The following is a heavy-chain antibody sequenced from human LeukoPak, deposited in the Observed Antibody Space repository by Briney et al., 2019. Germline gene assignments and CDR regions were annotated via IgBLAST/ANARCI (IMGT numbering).Heavy chain of an antibody. D-gene: IGHD3-10*01. CDR2: INHSGST. CDR1: GGSFSGYY. CDR3: ARPSSMVRGQTGYFDY. J-gene: IGHJ4*02. V-gene: IGHV4-34*01. Sequence: SETLSLTCAVYGGSFSGYYWSWLRQPPGKGLEWIGEINHSGSTNYNPSLKSRVTISVDTSKNQFSLKLSYVSAADTAVYYCARPSSMVRGQTGYFDYWGQGTLVTVSS.